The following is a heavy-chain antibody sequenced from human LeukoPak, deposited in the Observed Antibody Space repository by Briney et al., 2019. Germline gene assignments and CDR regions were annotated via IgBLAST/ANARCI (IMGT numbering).Heavy chain of an antibody. CDR2: IYYSGST. CDR3: ARDGANTFGGVIVTQNFDY. D-gene: IGHD3-16*02. V-gene: IGHV4-39*07. J-gene: IGHJ4*02. Sequence: SETLSLTCTVSGGSISSSSYYWGWIRQPPGKWLEWIGSIYYSGSTYYNPSLKSRVTISVDTSKNQFSLKLSSVTAADTAVYYCARDGANTFGGVIVTQNFDYWGQGTLVTVSS. CDR1: GGSISSSSYY.